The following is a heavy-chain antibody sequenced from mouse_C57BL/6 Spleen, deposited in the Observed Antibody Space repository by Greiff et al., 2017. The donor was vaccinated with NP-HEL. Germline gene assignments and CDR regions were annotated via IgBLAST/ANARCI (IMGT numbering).Heavy chain of an antibody. V-gene: IGHV1-80*01. Sequence: VQLQQSGAELVKPGASVKISCKASGYAFSSYWMNWVKQRPGKGLEWIGQIYPGDGDTNYNGKFKGKATLTADKSSSTAYMQLSSLTSEDSAVYFCARPVITTVVPYWYFDVWGTGTTVTVSS. CDR2: IYPGDGDT. D-gene: IGHD1-1*01. CDR1: GYAFSSYW. CDR3: ARPVITTVVPYWYFDV. J-gene: IGHJ1*03.